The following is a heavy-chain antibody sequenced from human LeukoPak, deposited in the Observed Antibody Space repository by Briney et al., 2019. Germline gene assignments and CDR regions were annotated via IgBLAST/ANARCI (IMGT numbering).Heavy chain of an antibody. J-gene: IGHJ5*02. CDR2: IYYSGST. D-gene: IGHD3-10*01. CDR1: GGSIRSSNYY. V-gene: IGHV4-39*07. CDR3: ARDVHGSGTWDWFDP. Sequence: SETLSLTCTVSGGSIRSSNYYWGWVRQPPGKGLEWIGTIYYSGSTYYNPSLKSRVTMSVDTSKNQFSLNLSSVTAADTAVYYCARDVHGSGTWDWFDPWGQGTLVTVSS.